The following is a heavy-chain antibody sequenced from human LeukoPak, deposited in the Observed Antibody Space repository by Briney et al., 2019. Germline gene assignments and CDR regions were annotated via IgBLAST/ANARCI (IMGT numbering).Heavy chain of an antibody. V-gene: IGHV5-51*04. D-gene: IGHD3-22*01. CDR2: IYLGDSDI. Sequence: GESLKISCKGSGYSFTSYWIGWVRQMPGKGLEWMGIIYLGDSDIRYSPSFQGQVTISADKPISTAYLQWSSLKASDTAMYYCASAIAYDSRGYFDYWGQGTLVTVSS. CDR3: ASAIAYDSRGYFDY. CDR1: GYSFTSYW. J-gene: IGHJ4*02.